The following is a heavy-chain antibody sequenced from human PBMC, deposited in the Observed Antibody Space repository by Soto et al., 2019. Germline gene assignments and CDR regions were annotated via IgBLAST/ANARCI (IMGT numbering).Heavy chain of an antibody. V-gene: IGHV3-30*18. CDR2: ISYNGGNR. J-gene: IGHJ4*02. Sequence: ESGGGVVQPGRSLRLSCEASGFSFSSYGVHWVRQAPGKGLEWVAVISYNGGNRYYADSVKGRFTISRDNSKNTLYLQMNSLRPEDTAVYYCAKSEGYLSSWDVIYWGQGTLVTVSS. CDR3: AKSEGYLSSWDVIY. D-gene: IGHD6-13*01. CDR1: GFSFSSYG.